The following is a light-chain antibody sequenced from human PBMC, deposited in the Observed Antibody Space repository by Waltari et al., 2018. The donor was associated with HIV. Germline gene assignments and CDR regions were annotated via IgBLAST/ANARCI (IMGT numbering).Light chain of an antibody. CDR3: TAHTSTSTWV. Sequence: QSALTQPASVSGSPGQSITISCTGTSNDVGGSKFVSWYQQHPGKAPNLIIYEVSNRPSGVSNRFSGSKSGNTASLTISGLQAEDEADYYCTAHTSTSTWVFGGGTKLTVL. CDR2: EVS. J-gene: IGLJ3*02. V-gene: IGLV2-14*01. CDR1: SNDVGGSKF.